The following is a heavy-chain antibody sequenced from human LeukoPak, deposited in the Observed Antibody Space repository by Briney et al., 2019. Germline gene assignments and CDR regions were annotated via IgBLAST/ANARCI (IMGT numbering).Heavy chain of an antibody. CDR2: ISSSGNNI. J-gene: IGHJ2*01. CDR3: ARAPPDWDCSNNIYYTLYFEL. CDR1: GFTFSDYY. Sequence: PGGSLKLSRAASGFTFSDYYITWIRQAPGKGREGGSYISSSGNNIYYADSVKGRFAYSRDNAKNYMYLQMDSLRAEDTAVYYCARAPPDWDCSNNIYYTLYFELWGRGAMVTVA. V-gene: IGHV3-11*04. D-gene: IGHD2-2*02.